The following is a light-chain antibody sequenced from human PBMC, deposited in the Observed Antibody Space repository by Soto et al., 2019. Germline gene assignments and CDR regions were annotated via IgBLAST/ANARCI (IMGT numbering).Light chain of an antibody. CDR2: EVS. CDR3: CSYAGSSTFPYV. Sequence: QSVLTQPASVSGSPGQSITISCTGTSSDVGSYNLVSWYQHQPGKAPKLMIYEVSKRPSGVSNRFSGSKSGNTASLTISGLQAEDEADYYCCSYAGSSTFPYVFGTGTKVTVL. CDR1: SSDVGSYNL. V-gene: IGLV2-23*02. J-gene: IGLJ1*01.